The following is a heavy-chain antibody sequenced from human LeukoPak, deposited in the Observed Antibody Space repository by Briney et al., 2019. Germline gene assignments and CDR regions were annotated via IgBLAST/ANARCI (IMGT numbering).Heavy chain of an antibody. V-gene: IGHV3-23*01. CDR1: GFTFSSYA. Sequence: WGSLRLSCAASGFTFSSYAMSWVRQDPGKGLEWVSAISGSGGSTYYADSVKGRFTISRDNSKNTLYLQMNSLRAEDTAVYYCAKEVSGSGITMIVVVITGGAFDIWGQGTMVTVSS. CDR3: AKEVSGSGITMIVVVITGGAFDI. J-gene: IGHJ3*02. CDR2: ISGSGGST. D-gene: IGHD3-22*01.